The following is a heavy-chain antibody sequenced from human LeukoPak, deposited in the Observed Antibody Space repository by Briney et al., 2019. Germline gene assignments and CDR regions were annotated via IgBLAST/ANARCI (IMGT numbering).Heavy chain of an antibody. D-gene: IGHD3-3*01. Sequence: ASVKVSCKASGGTFSSYAISWVRQAPGQGLEWMGGIIPIFGTANYAQKFQGRVTITADESTSTAYMELSSLRSEDTAVYYCARGYDFWSRHRYFDYWGQGTLVTVSS. J-gene: IGHJ4*02. CDR1: GGTFSSYA. V-gene: IGHV1-69*13. CDR3: ARGYDFWSRHRYFDY. CDR2: IIPIFGTA.